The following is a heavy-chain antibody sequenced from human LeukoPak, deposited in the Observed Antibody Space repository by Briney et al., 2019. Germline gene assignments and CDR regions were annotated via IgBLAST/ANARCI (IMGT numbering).Heavy chain of an antibody. D-gene: IGHD1-26*01. V-gene: IGHV1-18*01. Sequence: ASVMVSSKASGYTFSISGISWVRQAPGQGRERMVWISDYNDNTNYAQNHQGRVTMTTDTSTSTAYMELRSVRSDHTAVYYCARYSGRPAYYPYGMDGRVQGTTVTDCS. CDR2: ISDYNDNT. CDR3: ARYSGRPAYYPYGMDG. J-gene: IGHJ6*01. CDR1: GYTFSISG.